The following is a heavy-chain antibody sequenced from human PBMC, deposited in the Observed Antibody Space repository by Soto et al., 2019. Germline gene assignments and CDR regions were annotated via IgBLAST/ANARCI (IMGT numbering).Heavy chain of an antibody. CDR1: GFTFSSYA. CDR3: ARVREDCYSHGMDV. D-gene: IGHD2-21*01. J-gene: IGHJ6*02. Sequence: QVQLVESGGGVVQPGRSLRLSCAASGFTFSSYAMHWVRQAPGKGLEWVAVISYDGSNKYYADSVKGRFTISRDNSKNTLYLQMNSLRAEDTAVYYCARVREDCYSHGMDVWGQGTTVTVSS. V-gene: IGHV3-30-3*01. CDR2: ISYDGSNK.